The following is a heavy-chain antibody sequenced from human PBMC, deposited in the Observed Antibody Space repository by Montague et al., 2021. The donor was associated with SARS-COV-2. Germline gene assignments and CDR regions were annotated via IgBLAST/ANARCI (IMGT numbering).Heavy chain of an antibody. CDR3: ARSQLYYDLLTGFSECYYIDY. D-gene: IGHD3-9*01. CDR2: VAESVST. J-gene: IGHJ4*02. V-gene: IGHV4-39*01. Sequence: SETLSLTCSVSGDSIGSSHTYWVWIRQPPGKGLEWIGCVAESVSTNYNLSLQRRVTISVDTSKNQFSRKLNSVTAADTAVYYCARSQLYYDLLTGFSECYYIDYWGRGTLATVSS. CDR1: GDSIGSSHTY.